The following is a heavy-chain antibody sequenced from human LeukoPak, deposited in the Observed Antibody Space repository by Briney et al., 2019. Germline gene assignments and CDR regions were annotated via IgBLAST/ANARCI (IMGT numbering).Heavy chain of an antibody. D-gene: IGHD3-10*01. CDR3: ARGGLNYYGSGSYYNWFDT. CDR2: MNPNSGNT. CDR1: GYTFTSYD. J-gene: IGHJ5*02. V-gene: IGHV1-8*01. Sequence: ASVNVSCKASGYTFTSYDINWVRQATGQGLEWMGWMNPNSGNTGYAQKFQGRVTMTRNTSISTAYMELSSLRSEDTAVYYCARGGLNYYGSGSYYNWFDTWGKGTPVAVSS.